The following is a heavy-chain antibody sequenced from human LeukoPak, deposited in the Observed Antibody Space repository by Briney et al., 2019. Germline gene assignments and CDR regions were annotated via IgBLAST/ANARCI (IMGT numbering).Heavy chain of an antibody. CDR2: IHYSGST. CDR3: ARGTHSSSPIPLDY. J-gene: IGHJ4*02. Sequence: PSETLSPTCTVSGGSISTYYWSWIRQTPGKGLEWIGYIHYSGSTNYNPSLNSRVTISVDTSKNQFSLKVNSVTAADTAVYYCARGTHSSSPIPLDYWGQGTLVTVSS. CDR1: GGSISTYY. V-gene: IGHV4-59*01. D-gene: IGHD6-6*01.